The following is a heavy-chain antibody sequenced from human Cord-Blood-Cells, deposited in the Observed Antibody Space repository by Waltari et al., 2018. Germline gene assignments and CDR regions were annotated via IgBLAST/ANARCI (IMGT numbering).Heavy chain of an antibody. CDR2: INPNSGGT. CDR1: GYTFTGYY. CDR3: AGRSGPVTEGGAFDI. V-gene: IGHV1-2*02. D-gene: IGHD1-26*01. Sequence: QVQLVQSGAEVKKPGASVKVSCKASGYTFTGYYMHWVRQAPGQGLEWMGWINPNSGGTNYAQKFQGRVTMTRDTSISTAYMELSRLRSDDTAVYYCAGRSGPVTEGGAFDIWGQGTMVTVSS. J-gene: IGHJ3*02.